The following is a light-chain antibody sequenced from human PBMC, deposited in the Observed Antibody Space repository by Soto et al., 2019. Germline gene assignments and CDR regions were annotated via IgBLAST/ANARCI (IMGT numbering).Light chain of an antibody. CDR2: GAS. V-gene: IGKV1D-8*01. J-gene: IGKJ1*01. CDR1: QGISSY. CDR3: QQYHSFPLT. Sequence: VIWVTQSPSLVSASAGDRVTISCRTSQGISSYLAWYQQKPGKAPELLISGASTLQSGVPSRFCGSGFGTAFTLTISNLQSEDFATYHCQQYHSFPLTFGQGAKVEIK.